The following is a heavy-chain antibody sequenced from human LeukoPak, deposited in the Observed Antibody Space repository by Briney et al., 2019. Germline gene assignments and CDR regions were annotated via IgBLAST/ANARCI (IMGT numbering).Heavy chain of an antibody. V-gene: IGHV4-34*01. J-gene: IGHJ6*03. CDR2: INHSGST. CDR1: GGSFSGYY. CDR3: ARGSADCSSTSCYGPNDYYMDV. D-gene: IGHD2-2*01. Sequence: NPSETLSLTCAVYGGSFSGYYWSWIRQPPGKGLEWIGEINHSGSTNYNPSLKSRGTISVDTSKNQFSLKLSSVTAADTAVYYCARGSADCSSTSCYGPNDYYMDVWGKRTTVTASS.